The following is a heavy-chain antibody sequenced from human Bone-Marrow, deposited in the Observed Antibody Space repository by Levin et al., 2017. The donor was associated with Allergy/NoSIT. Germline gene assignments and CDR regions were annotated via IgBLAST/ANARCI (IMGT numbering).Heavy chain of an antibody. J-gene: IGHJ4*02. Sequence: HSGGSLRLSCAASGFTFSSYGMHWVRQAPGKGPEWVAVISYDGSNKYYEDSVKGRFTISRDNSKNTLYLQMNSLRAEDTAVYYCAKDTHIDHGGGGDYWGQGTLVTVSS. V-gene: IGHV3-30*18. CDR2: ISYDGSNK. D-gene: IGHD4-23*01. CDR3: AKDTHIDHGGGGDY. CDR1: GFTFSSYG.